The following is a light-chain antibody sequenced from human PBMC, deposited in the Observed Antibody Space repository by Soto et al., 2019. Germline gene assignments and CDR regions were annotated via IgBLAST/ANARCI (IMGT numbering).Light chain of an antibody. Sequence: QSALTQPASVSGSPGQSITISCTGTSSDVGGFNYVSWYQHHPGKAPKLMIYEVNNRPSGVSNRFSGSKSGNTASLTISGLQAEDEADYYCSSYTSSSTFYVFGSGTKVTVL. J-gene: IGLJ1*01. V-gene: IGLV2-14*01. CDR3: SSYTSSSTFYV. CDR1: SSDVGGFNY. CDR2: EVN.